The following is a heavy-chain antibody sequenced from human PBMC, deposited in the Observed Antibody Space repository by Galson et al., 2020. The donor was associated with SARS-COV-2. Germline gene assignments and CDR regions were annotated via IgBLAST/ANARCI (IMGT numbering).Heavy chain of an antibody. D-gene: IGHD3-16*02. CDR2: IFYTGST. CDR3: AVIGVDLGY. CDR1: GAAINTGDYY. V-gene: IGHV4-31*03. Sequence: SQTLSLTCTVSGAAINTGDYYWSWIRQHPGKGLEWIGYIFYTGSTYYNPSLESRITMSLDTSKNQFSLKLSSVTAADTAVYYCAVIGVDLGYWGQGTQVIVSS. J-gene: IGHJ4*02.